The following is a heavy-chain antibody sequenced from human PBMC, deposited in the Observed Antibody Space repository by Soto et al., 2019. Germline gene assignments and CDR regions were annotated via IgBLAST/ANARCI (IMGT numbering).Heavy chain of an antibody. V-gene: IGHV3-23*01. J-gene: IGHJ4*02. CDR2: ISGSGGST. CDR3: AIRAMVRGVITQDY. D-gene: IGHD3-10*01. Sequence: SLRLSCAASGFTFSSHAMSWVRQAPGKGLEWVSAISGSGGSTYYADSVKGRFTISRDNSKNTLYLQMNSLRAEDTAVYYCAIRAMVRGVITQDYWGQGTLVTVSS. CDR1: GFTFSSHA.